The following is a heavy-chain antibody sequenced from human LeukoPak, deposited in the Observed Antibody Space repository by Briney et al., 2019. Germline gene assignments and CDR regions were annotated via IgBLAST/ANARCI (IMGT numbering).Heavy chain of an antibody. Sequence: GGSLRLSCAASGFTFSDYYMSWIRQAPGKGLDWVSAISGSGGSTYYADSVKGRFTISRDNSKNTLYLQMNGLRAEDTALYYSAKYYYDSSGYYHPFDPWGQGTLVTVSS. CDR3: AKYYYDSSGYYHPFDP. CDR2: ISGSGGST. V-gene: IGHV3-23*01. D-gene: IGHD3-22*01. CDR1: GFTFSDYY. J-gene: IGHJ5*02.